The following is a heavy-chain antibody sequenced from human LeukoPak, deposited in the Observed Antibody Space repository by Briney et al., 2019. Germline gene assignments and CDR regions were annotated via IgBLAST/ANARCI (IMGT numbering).Heavy chain of an antibody. J-gene: IGHJ4*02. V-gene: IGHV1-2*02. CDR3: ASLGDYYGSGSHAPFDY. CDR1: GYTFTGFF. Sequence: GASVKVSCKASGYTFTGFFMHWVRQAPGQGLEWMGWINPNSGATNFAQKFQGRVTMTRDTSISTAYMELTRLRSDDTAVYYCASLGDYYGSGSHAPFDYWGRGTLVTVSS. D-gene: IGHD3-10*01. CDR2: INPNSGAT.